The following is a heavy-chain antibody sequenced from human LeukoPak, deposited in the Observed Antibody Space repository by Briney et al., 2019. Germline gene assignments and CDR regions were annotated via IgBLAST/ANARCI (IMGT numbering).Heavy chain of an antibody. CDR1: SGSISSSSYY. V-gene: IGHV4-39*07. D-gene: IGHD1-1*01. CDR3: ARDEAKGWYRIFDP. J-gene: IGHJ5*02. CDR2: IYYSGST. Sequence: SETLSLTCTVSSGSISSSSYYWGWIRQPPGKGLEWIGSIYYSGSTYYNPSLKSRVTISVDTSKNQFSLKLSSVTAADTAVYYCARDEAKGWYRIFDPWGQGTLVTVSS.